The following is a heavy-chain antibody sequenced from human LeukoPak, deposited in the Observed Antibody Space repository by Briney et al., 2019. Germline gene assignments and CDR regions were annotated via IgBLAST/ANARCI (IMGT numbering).Heavy chain of an antibody. CDR2: IYFSGST. J-gene: IGHJ1*01. V-gene: IGHV4-59*01. CDR3: ARSHYNSYNYFHH. Sequence: TSETLSLTCIVSGDPISSYYWSWIRQPPGKGLEWIGDIYFSGSTNYNPSLKSRVTISVDTSKNQFSLKLTSVTAADTAVYFCARSHYNSYNYFHHWGQGTLVTVSS. CDR1: GDPISSYY. D-gene: IGHD3-10*01.